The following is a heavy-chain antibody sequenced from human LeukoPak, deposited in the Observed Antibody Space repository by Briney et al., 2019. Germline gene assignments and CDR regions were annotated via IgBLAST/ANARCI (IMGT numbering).Heavy chain of an antibody. Sequence: SETLSLTCAVSGDSISSTHLWTWVRQSPGKGLEWIGEIYYSGTTNYNPSLKSRVTVSVDKSKNQFSLRLNSVTAADTAVYFCASRAVWSGYYIGSYYFNYWGQGTLVTVSS. J-gene: IGHJ4*02. CDR2: IYYSGTT. CDR3: ASRAVWSGYYIGSYYFNY. V-gene: IGHV4-4*02. CDR1: GDSISSTHL. D-gene: IGHD3-3*01.